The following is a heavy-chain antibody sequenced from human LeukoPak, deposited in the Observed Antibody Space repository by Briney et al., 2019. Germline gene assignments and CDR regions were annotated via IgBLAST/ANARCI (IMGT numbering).Heavy chain of an antibody. CDR3: ARVWYYYDSSGYYPAFDY. CDR2: IRYDGSNK. J-gene: IGHJ4*02. D-gene: IGHD3-22*01. V-gene: IGHV3-30*02. CDR1: GFTFSSYG. Sequence: GGSLRLSCAASGFTFSSYGMHWVRQAPGKGLEWVAFIRYDGSNKYYADSVKGRFTISRDNSKNTLYLQMNSLRAEDTAVYYCARVWYYYDSSGYYPAFDYWGQGTLVTVSS.